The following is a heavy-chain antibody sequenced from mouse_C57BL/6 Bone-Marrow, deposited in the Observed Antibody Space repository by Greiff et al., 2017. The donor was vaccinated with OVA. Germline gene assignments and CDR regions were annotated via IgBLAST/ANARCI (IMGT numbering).Heavy chain of an antibody. CDR1: GFTFSDYY. CDR2: INYDGSST. D-gene: IGHD1-1*01. Sequence: EVQVVESEGGLVQPGSSMKLSCTASGFTFSDYYMAWVCQVPEKGLEWVANINYDGSSTYYLDSLKSRFIISRDNAKNILYLQMSSLKSEDTATYYCARITTVVATKLGRAYFDYWGQGTTLTVSS. CDR3: ARITTVVATKLGRAYFDY. V-gene: IGHV5-16*01. J-gene: IGHJ2*01.